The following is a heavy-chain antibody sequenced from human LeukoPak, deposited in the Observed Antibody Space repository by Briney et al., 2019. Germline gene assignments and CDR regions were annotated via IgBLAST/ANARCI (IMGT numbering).Heavy chain of an antibody. CDR3: ARDHRGSGSRYYYYYMDV. Sequence: GGSLRLSCVASGFTFSSYWMSWVRQAPGKGLEWVANINQDGSEKYDVDSAKGRFTISRDNAKNTLYLQMNSLRAEDTAVYYCARDHRGSGSRYYYYYMDVWGKGTTVTISS. J-gene: IGHJ6*03. CDR1: GFTFSSYW. V-gene: IGHV3-7*01. CDR2: INQDGSEK. D-gene: IGHD3-10*01.